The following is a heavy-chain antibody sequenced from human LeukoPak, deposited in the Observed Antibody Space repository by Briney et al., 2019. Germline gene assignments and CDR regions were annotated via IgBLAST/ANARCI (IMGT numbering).Heavy chain of an antibody. J-gene: IGHJ5*02. CDR2: IYNSGST. CDR3: ARRPDILTGYSP. Sequence: SETLSLTCTVSGGSISSGGYYWSWIRQHPGKGLEWIGYIYNSGSTYYNPSLKSRVTISVDTSKNQFSLKLSSVTAADTAVYYCARRPDILTGYSPWGQGTLVTVSS. V-gene: IGHV4-31*03. CDR1: GGSISSGGYY. D-gene: IGHD3-9*01.